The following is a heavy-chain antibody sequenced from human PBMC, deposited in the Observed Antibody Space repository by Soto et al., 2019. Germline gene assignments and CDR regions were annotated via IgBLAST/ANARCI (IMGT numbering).Heavy chain of an antibody. D-gene: IGHD6-19*01. CDR3: AASRYSSGLDAFDI. J-gene: IGHJ3*02. CDR2: IVVGSGNT. CDR1: GFTFTSSA. V-gene: IGHV1-58*01. Sequence: ASVKVSCKASGFTFTSSAVQLVRQARGQRLEWIGWIVVGSGNTNYAQKFQERVTITRDMSTSTAYMELSSLRSEDTAVYYCAASRYSSGLDAFDIWGQGTMVTVSS.